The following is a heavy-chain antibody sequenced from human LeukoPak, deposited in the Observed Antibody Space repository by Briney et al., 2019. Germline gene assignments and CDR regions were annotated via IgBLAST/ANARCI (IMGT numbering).Heavy chain of an antibody. CDR2: ISYDGSNK. CDR1: GFTFSSYA. CDR3: ARGTTVTTTDY. V-gene: IGHV3-30-3*01. D-gene: IGHD4-17*01. Sequence: PGRSLRLSCAASGFTFSSYAMHWVRQASGKGLEWVAVISYDGSNKYYADSVKGRFTISRDNSKNTLYLQMNSLRAEDTAVYYCARGTTVTTTDYWGQGTLVTVSS. J-gene: IGHJ4*02.